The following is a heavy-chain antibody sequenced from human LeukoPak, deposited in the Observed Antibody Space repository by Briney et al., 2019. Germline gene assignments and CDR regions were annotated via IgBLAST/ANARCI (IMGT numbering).Heavy chain of an antibody. V-gene: IGHV1-58*02. J-gene: IGHJ4*02. CDR1: GFTFTSSA. D-gene: IGHD3-22*01. CDR2: IVVGSGNT. Sequence: SVKVSCKASGFTFTSSAMQWVRQARGQRLEWIGGIVVGSGNTNYAQKFQERVTITRDMSTSTAYMELSSLRSEDTAVYYCAADPGYDSSGYQFDYWGQGTLVTVSS. CDR3: AADPGYDSSGYQFDY.